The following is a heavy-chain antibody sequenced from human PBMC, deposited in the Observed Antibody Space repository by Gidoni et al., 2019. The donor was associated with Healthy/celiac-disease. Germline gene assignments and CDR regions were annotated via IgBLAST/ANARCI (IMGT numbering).Heavy chain of an antibody. J-gene: IGHJ3*02. CDR3: ARAYDILTGYYSAFDI. D-gene: IGHD3-9*01. CDR2: SNHSGST. Sequence: QVQLQQWGAGLLKPSETLSLTCAVYGGSFSGYYWRWIRQPPGKGLEWIGESNHSGSTHYNPSLKSRVTISVDTSKNQFSLKLSSVTAADTAVYYCARAYDILTGYYSAFDIWGQGTMVTVSS. CDR1: GGSFSGYY. V-gene: IGHV4-34*01.